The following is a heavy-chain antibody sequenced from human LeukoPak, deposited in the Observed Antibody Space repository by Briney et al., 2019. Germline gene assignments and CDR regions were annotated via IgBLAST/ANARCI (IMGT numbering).Heavy chain of an antibody. Sequence: GASVKVSCKASGYTFTSYGISWVRQAPGQGLEWMGWISAYNGNTNYAQKLQGRVTMTTDTSTSTAYMELRSLRSDDTAVYYCARELYYYGSGSYYREMRSDAFDIWGQGTVVTVSS. J-gene: IGHJ3*02. CDR3: ARELYYYGSGSYYREMRSDAFDI. D-gene: IGHD3-10*01. V-gene: IGHV1-18*04. CDR2: ISAYNGNT. CDR1: GYTFTSYG.